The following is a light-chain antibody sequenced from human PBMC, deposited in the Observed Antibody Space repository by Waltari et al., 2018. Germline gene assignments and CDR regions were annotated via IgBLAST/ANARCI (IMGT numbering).Light chain of an antibody. Sequence: EIVLTQSPGTLSLSPGERAPLPCRASQSVSSSYLAWYQQKPGQAPRLLIYGASSRATGIPDRFSGSGSGTDFTLTISRLEPEDFAVYYCQQYGSSSWTFGQGTKVEIK. J-gene: IGKJ1*01. CDR2: GAS. V-gene: IGKV3-20*01. CDR1: QSVSSSY. CDR3: QQYGSSSWT.